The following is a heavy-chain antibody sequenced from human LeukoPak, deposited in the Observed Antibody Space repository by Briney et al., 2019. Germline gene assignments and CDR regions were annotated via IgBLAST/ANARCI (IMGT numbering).Heavy chain of an antibody. CDR1: GYTFTSYD. CDR3: ARGPPNWGYDY. V-gene: IGHV1-8*01. CDR2: MSPNSGDT. D-gene: IGHD7-27*01. Sequence: ASVKASCKASGYTFTSYDFNWVRQATGQRPEWMGWMSPNSGDTGYAQKFQDRVTMTRNTSISTAYMELGSLRSDDTAVYYCARGPPNWGYDYWGPGTLVTVSS. J-gene: IGHJ4*02.